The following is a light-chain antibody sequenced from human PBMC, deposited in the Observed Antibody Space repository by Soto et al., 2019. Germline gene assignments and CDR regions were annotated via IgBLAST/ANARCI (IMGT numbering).Light chain of an antibody. CDR3: QQRSLLFT. J-gene: IGKJ4*01. V-gene: IGKV3-11*01. Sequence: GTLSLSPGERATLSCRTSQSVGSSLAWYQQKPGQPPRLLIYDSSNRATGIPGRFSGSGSGTDFTLTISSLEPADFAVYYCQQRSLLFTFGGGTKVDIK. CDR2: DSS. CDR1: QSVGSS.